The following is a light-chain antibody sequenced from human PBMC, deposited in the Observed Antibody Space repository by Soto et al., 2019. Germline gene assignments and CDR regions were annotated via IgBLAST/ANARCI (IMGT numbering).Light chain of an antibody. CDR2: DAS. Sequence: EIVLTQSPATLSLSPGEGATLSCRASQSVSRYLAWYQQKPGQAPRLLIYDASNRATGIPARFSGSGSGTDFTLTISSLEPEDFAVYYCQQRSNWITFGQGTRLEIK. CDR1: QSVSRY. J-gene: IGKJ5*01. CDR3: QQRSNWIT. V-gene: IGKV3-11*01.